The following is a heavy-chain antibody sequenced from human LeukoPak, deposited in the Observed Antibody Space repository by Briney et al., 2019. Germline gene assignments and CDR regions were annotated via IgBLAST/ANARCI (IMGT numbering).Heavy chain of an antibody. D-gene: IGHD4-17*01. CDR1: GFTFSSYW. J-gene: IGHJ5*02. CDR2: INSDGSST. V-gene: IGHV3-74*01. CDR3: AREGHDYGDYFWFDP. Sequence: PGGSLRLSCAASGFTFSSYWMHWVRQAPGKGLVWVSRINSDGSSTSYADSVKGRFTISRDNAKNSLYLQMNSLRDEDTAVYYCAREGHDYGDYFWFDPWGQGALVTVSS.